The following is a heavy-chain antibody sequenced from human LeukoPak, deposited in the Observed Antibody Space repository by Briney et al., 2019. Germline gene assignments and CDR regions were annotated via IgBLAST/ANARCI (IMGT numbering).Heavy chain of an antibody. J-gene: IGHJ4*02. D-gene: IGHD3-10*01. CDR2: INSDGSRI. V-gene: IGHV3-74*01. Sequence: GGSLRLSCAASGFTFSSYWMHWVRQAPGKGLVWVSRINSDGSRISYVDAVKGRFTISRDNAKNTLYLQMNSLRAEDTAVYYCARDRGSGEFDYWGQGTLVTVSS. CDR1: GFTFSSYW. CDR3: ARDRGSGEFDY.